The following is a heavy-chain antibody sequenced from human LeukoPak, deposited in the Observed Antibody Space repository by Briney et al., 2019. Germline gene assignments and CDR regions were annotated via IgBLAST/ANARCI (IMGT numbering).Heavy chain of an antibody. D-gene: IGHD5-18*01. V-gene: IGHV4-4*09. CDR2: NYTSGST. J-gene: IGHJ6*03. CDR3: ARLSHTAMVGYYYYYMDV. Sequence: SVPLSLPCTVSGGSFSSYYWSWLRHPPGKAVVWIGHNYTSGSTNNNACLKSRVTISVDTSKNQFSLKLSSVTAADTAVYYCARLSHTAMVGYYYYYMDVWGKGTTVTVSS. CDR1: GGSFSSYY.